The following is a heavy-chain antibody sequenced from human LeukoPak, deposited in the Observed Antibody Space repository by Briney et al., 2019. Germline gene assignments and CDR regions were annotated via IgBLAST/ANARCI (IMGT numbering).Heavy chain of an antibody. V-gene: IGHV3-30-3*01. J-gene: IGHJ4*02. D-gene: IGHD1-26*01. CDR3: ARDRYSGSYSHFDY. CDR2: ISYDGSNK. CDR1: GFTFSSYA. Sequence: GGSLRLSCAASGFTFSSYAMHWVRQAPGKGLEWVAVISYDGSNKYYADSVKGRFTISRDNSKNTLYLQMNSLRAEDTAVYYCARDRYSGSYSHFDYWDQGTLVTVSS.